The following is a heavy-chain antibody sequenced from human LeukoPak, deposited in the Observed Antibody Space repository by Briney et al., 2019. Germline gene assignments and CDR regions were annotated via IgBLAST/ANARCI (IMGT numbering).Heavy chain of an antibody. CDR3: ANAPSRYWYYYYYMDV. J-gene: IGHJ6*03. Sequence: GGSLRLSCAASGFTFSDYYMSWIRQAPGKGLEWVSYISSSGSSIYYADSVKGRFTISRDNFKSTLYLQMNSLRAEDTAIYYCANAPSRYWYYYYYMDVWGKGTTVTVSS. V-gene: IGHV3-11*01. CDR1: GFTFSDYY. CDR2: ISSSGSSI. D-gene: IGHD2-8*02.